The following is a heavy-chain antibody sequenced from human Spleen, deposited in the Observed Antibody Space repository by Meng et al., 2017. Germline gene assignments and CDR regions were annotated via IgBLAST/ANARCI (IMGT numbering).Heavy chain of an antibody. V-gene: IGHV3-74*01. CDR3: ARSPIDKYDLSALPLDY. D-gene: IGHD3-16*01. CDR2: INSDGSST. J-gene: IGHJ4*02. CDR1: GFPFDNYG. Sequence: GGSLRLSCAASGFPFDNYGMHWVRQAPGKGLVWVSRINSDGSSTSYADSVKGRFTISRDNSKNTVFLQINSLRVEDTAVYYCARSPIDKYDLSALPLDYWGQGTLVTVSS.